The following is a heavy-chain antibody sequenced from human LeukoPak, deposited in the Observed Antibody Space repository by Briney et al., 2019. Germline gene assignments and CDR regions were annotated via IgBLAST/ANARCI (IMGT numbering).Heavy chain of an antibody. CDR3: ARRTSNPVGAIHY. V-gene: IGHV4-39*01. D-gene: IGHD1-26*01. J-gene: IGHJ4*02. CDR2: ISSSGSS. Sequence: SETLSLTCTVSGGSISSSDYYWGWIRQPPGKGLEWIGAISSSGSSYYNPSLKSRVTISVDSSKNQFSLKLSSVTAADTAVYYCARRTSNPVGAIHYWGQGTLVTVSS. CDR1: GGSISSSDYY.